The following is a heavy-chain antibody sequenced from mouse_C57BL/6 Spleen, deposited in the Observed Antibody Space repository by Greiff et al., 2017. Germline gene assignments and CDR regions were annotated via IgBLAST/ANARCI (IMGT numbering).Heavy chain of an antibody. Sequence: VQLQESGPELVKPGASVKISCKASGYAFSSSWMNWVKQRPGKGLEWIGRIYPGDGDTNYNGKFKGKATLTADKSSSTAYMQLSSLTSEDSAVYFCARNDYDGNWFAYWGQGTLVTVSA. CDR3: ARNDYDGNWFAY. D-gene: IGHD2-4*01. V-gene: IGHV1-82*01. J-gene: IGHJ3*01. CDR1: GYAFSSSW. CDR2: IYPGDGDT.